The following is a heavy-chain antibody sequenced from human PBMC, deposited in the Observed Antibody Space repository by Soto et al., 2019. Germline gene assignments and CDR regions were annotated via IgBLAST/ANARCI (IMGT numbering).Heavy chain of an antibody. D-gene: IGHD6-13*01. CDR1: GYSFTNNG. Sequence: ASVKVSCKASGYSFTNNGISWVRQAPGQGLEWMGWISAYNGNTNYVKKFQGRVTMTTDTSTSTASMGLRSLRSDDTAVYYCARVSYSGNWFVHSVAGPNWFDPWGQGTLVTVSS. CDR3: ARVSYSGNWFVHSVAGPNWFDP. V-gene: IGHV1-18*01. CDR2: ISAYNGNT. J-gene: IGHJ5*02.